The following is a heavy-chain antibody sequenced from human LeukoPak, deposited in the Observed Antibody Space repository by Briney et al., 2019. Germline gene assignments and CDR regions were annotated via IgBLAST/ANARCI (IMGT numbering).Heavy chain of an antibody. CDR2: IYSGGST. CDR1: GFTVSSNY. Sequence: PGGSLRLSCAASGFTVSSNYMSWVRQAPGKGLEGVSVIYSGGSTYYADSVKGRFTISRDNSKNTLYLQMNSLRAEDTAVYYCARDRGGYYYDSSGYYDYWGQGTLVTVSS. D-gene: IGHD3-22*01. V-gene: IGHV3-53*01. J-gene: IGHJ4*02. CDR3: ARDRGGYYYDSSGYYDY.